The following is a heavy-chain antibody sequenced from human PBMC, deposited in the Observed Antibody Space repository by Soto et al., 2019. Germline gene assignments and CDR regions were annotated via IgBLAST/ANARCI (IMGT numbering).Heavy chain of an antibody. CDR2: INAGNGNT. CDR1: GYTFTTDA. CDR3: ARVIGLHCIDY. V-gene: IGHV1-3*01. J-gene: IGHJ4*02. Sequence: ASVKVSCKASGYTFTTDAIHWVRQAPGQRLEWMGWINAGNGNTKYSQKFQGRVTITRDTSASTAYMELSSLRSEDTAVYYCARVIGLHCIDYWGQGTLVTVS.